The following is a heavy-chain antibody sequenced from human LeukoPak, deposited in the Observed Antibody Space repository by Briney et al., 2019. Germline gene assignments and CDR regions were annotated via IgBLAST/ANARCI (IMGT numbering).Heavy chain of an antibody. CDR1: GLTFDDYA. CDR3: AKDMGRKGTRIPDY. V-gene: IGHV3-43*02. Sequence: GGSLRLSCAASGLTFDDYAMHWVRQAPGKGLEWVSLISGDGGSTYYADSVKGRFTIPRDNSKNSLYLQMNSLRTEDTALYYCAKDMGRKGTRIPDYWGQGTLVTVSS. CDR2: ISGDGGST. D-gene: IGHD1-26*01. J-gene: IGHJ4*02.